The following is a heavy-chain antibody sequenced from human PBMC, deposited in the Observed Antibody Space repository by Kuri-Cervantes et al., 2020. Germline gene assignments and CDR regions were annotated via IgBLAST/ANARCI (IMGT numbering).Heavy chain of an antibody. D-gene: IGHD3-22*01. CDR1: GYIFNTYD. CDR2: MNPNSGSA. V-gene: IGHV1-8*02. CDR3: ARVGDHDSSGDGAFDV. Sequence: ASVKVSCKASGYIFNTYDINWVRQATGQGPEWMGWMNPNSGSAGYAENFQGRVTMTRDTSVGTAYMELSSLRSDDTAVYYCARVGDHDSSGDGAFDVWGQGTMVTVSS. J-gene: IGHJ3*01.